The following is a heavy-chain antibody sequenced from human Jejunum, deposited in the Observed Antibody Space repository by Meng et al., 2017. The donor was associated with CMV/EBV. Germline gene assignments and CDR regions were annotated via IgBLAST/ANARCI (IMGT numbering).Heavy chain of an antibody. V-gene: IGHV4-61*01. CDR1: GCSFSSSSYY. CDR2: IYYSGRT. J-gene: IGHJ5*01. Sequence: GCSFSSSSYYWSWIRQFPGKGLEWIGNIYYSGRTNDNPSLKSRLTMSVDTSKNEFSLKLSSVTAADTAVYFYARSIDGYRLVDFDSWGQGTAVTVSS. D-gene: IGHD5-24*01. CDR3: ARSIDGYRLVDFDS.